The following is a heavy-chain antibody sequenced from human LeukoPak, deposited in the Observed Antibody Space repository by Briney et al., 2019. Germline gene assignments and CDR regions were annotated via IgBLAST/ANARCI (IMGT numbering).Heavy chain of an antibody. CDR2: IDPSGGST. CDR3: ARGFCSGGGCYSYDY. Sequence: ASVKVSCKASGYTFSTYYMHWVRQGPGQGLEWMGVIDPSGGSTNYARKFQGRVTMTSDTSTSTVYMELSSLRSEDTAVYYCARGFCSGGGCYSYDYWGQGTLVTVSS. J-gene: IGHJ4*02. D-gene: IGHD2-15*01. V-gene: IGHV1-46*01. CDR1: GYTFSTYY.